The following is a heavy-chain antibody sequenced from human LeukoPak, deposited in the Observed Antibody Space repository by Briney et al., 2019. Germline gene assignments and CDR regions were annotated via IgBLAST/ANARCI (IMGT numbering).Heavy chain of an antibody. Sequence: GGSLRLSCAASGFTFSSYSMNWVRQAPVKGLEWVSSISSSSRYIYYADAVKGRFTISRDNAKNSLYLQMNNLRAEDTAVYYCASRYCSGGSCYSGWGAGFDPWGQGTLVTVSS. J-gene: IGHJ5*02. CDR1: GFTFSSYS. CDR3: ASRYCSGGSCYSGWGAGFDP. V-gene: IGHV3-21*01. CDR2: ISSSSRYI. D-gene: IGHD2-15*01.